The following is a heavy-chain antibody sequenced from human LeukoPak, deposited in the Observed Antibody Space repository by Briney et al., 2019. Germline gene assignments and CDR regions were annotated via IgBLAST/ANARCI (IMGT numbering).Heavy chain of an antibody. CDR3: ARDRCGDICFYGLDV. J-gene: IGHJ6*02. CDR1: GFTFNTYA. Sequence: GGSLRLSCAASGFTFNTYAMSWVRQAPGKGLEWVSGVSGSGGNTYYADSVKGRFTISRDNSKNTLYLEMNSLRAENTAVYYCARDRCGDICFYGLDVWGQGTTVTVSS. V-gene: IGHV3-23*01. D-gene: IGHD2-21*01. CDR2: VSGSGGNT.